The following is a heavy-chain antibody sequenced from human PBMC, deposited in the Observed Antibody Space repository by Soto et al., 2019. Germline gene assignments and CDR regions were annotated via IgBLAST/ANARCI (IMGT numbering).Heavy chain of an antibody. V-gene: IGHV4-38-2*02. CDR2: IYHSGST. J-gene: IGHJ4*02. Sequence: PSGNPAITCAVSGYSSSSGYYSGWFRQPPGKGLEWIGSIYHSGSTYHNPSLKSRVTISVDTSKNQFSLKLSSVTAADTAVYYCARELSSGSSGYFDYWVPVSL. CDR1: GYSSSSGYY. D-gene: IGHD3-22*01. CDR3: ARELSSGSSGYFDY.